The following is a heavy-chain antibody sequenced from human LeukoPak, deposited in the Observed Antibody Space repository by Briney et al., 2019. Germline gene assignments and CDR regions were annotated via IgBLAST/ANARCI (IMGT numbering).Heavy chain of an antibody. V-gene: IGHV3-30*02. J-gene: IGHJ3*02. Sequence: PGGSLRLSCAASGFTFSSYGMHWVRQAPGKGLELVAVIWYDGSNKYYADSVKGRFTISRENSKNTLYLQMNSMRAEDTAVYYCAKSYYDFWSGYYTGAAFDIWGQGTMVTASS. CDR3: AKSYYDFWSGYYTGAAFDI. CDR1: GFTFSSYG. D-gene: IGHD3-3*01. CDR2: IWYDGSNK.